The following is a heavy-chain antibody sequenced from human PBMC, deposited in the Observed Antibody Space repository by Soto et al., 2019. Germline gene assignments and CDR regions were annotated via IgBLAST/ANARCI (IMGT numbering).Heavy chain of an antibody. J-gene: IGHJ3*02. CDR1: GGSISSGGYY. V-gene: IGHV4-31*03. CDR3: EREAYTTAVIGAFDI. D-gene: IGHD2-21*01. Sequence: TLSLTCTVSGGSISSGGYYWSWIRQHPGKGLEWIGYIYYSGSTYYNPSLKSRVTISVDTSKNQFSLKLSSVTAADTAVYYCEREAYTTAVIGAFDIWGQGTMVTVSS. CDR2: IYYSGST.